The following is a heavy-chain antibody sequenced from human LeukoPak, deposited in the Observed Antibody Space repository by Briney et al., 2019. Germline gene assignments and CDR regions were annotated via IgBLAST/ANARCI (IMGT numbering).Heavy chain of an antibody. CDR2: ISSSSYI. J-gene: IGHJ4*02. V-gene: IGHV3-21*01. CDR1: GFTFSSYS. D-gene: IGHD2-21*01. Sequence: GGSLRLSCAASGFTFSSYSMTWVRQAPGKGLEWVSSISSSSYIYYADSVKGRFTISRDNAKNSLYLQMNSLRAEDTAVYYCARAELFAIIFDYWGQGTLVTVSS. CDR3: ARAELFAIIFDY.